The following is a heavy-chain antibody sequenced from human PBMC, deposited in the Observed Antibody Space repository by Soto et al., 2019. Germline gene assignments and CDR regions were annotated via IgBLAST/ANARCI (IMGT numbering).Heavy chain of an antibody. Sequence: QMQLVQSGAEVRMPGSSVKVSCKASGGTFSTYSINWVRQAPGQGLEWMGGIIPLFGTTNYAQKFKGRATITGDESTVNAYMKLGSLTAEDAAVYYCARGATQGLSWSFWFDPWGQGTLVTVSS. D-gene: IGHD6-13*01. CDR3: ARGATQGLSWSFWFDP. CDR1: GGTFSTYS. J-gene: IGHJ5*02. CDR2: IIPLFGTT. V-gene: IGHV1-69*01.